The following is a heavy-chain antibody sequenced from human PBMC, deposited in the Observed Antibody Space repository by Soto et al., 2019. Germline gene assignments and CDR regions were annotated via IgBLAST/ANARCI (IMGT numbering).Heavy chain of an antibody. CDR2: IWYDGSNK. J-gene: IGHJ4*02. Sequence: GGSLRLSCGASGFTFSSYGMHWIRQAPGKGLEWVAVIWYDGSNKYCADSVKGRFTISRDNSKNTLYLQMNSLRAEDTAVYYCAKAYSSSWYSFPGFDYWGQGTLVTVSS. CDR3: AKAYSSSWYSFPGFDY. D-gene: IGHD6-13*01. V-gene: IGHV3-33*06. CDR1: GFTFSSYG.